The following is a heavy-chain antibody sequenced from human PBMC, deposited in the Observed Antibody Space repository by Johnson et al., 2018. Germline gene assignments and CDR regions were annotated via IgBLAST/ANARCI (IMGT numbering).Heavy chain of an antibody. Sequence: EVQLLESGGGLVQPGGSLRLSCAASGFTFSSYWMHWVRQAPGKGLVWVSRINSDGSSTSYADSVKGRFTISRDTAKNTLYLQINSLRAEDTAGYYFATVVPAAIHIHDYYGMDVGGQGTTVTVSS. D-gene: IGHD2-2*01. CDR2: INSDGSST. CDR1: GFTFSSYW. J-gene: IGHJ6*02. V-gene: IGHV3-74*01. CDR3: ATVVPAAIHIHDYYGMDV.